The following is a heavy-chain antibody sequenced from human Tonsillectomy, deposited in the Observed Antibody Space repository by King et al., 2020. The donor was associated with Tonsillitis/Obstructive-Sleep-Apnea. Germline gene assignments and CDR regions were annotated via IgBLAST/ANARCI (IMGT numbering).Heavy chain of an antibody. CDR2: ISHSGST. CDR3: ARDNGGGSAFDI. V-gene: IGHV4-34*01. J-gene: IGHJ3*02. CDR1: GGSFSGYY. D-gene: IGHD3-16*01. Sequence: VQLQQWGAGLLKPSETLSLTCGVYGGSFSGYYWTWIRQPPGKGLEWIGEISHSGSTNYNPSLKSRVTISVDPPKNQFSLKLSSVTAADTAVYYCARDNGGGSAFDIWGQGTMVTVSS.